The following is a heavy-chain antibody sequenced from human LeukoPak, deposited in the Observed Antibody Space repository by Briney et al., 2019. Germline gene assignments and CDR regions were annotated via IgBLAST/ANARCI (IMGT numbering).Heavy chain of an antibody. Sequence: GGSLRLSCAASGFTFSSYAMSWVRQAPGRGLEGVSAISGSGGSTYYADSVKGRFTISRDNSKNTLYLQMNSLRAEDTAVYYCAKGRGAYCSSTSCYRPIDYWGQGTLVTVSS. V-gene: IGHV3-23*01. D-gene: IGHD2-2*02. CDR1: GFTFSSYA. CDR3: AKGRGAYCSSTSCYRPIDY. CDR2: ISGSGGST. J-gene: IGHJ4*02.